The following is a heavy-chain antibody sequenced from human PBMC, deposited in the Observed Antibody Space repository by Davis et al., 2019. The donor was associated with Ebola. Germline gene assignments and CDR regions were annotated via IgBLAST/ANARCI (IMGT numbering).Heavy chain of an antibody. V-gene: IGHV3-23*01. Sequence: GESLKISCAASGFTFSNHGMSWVRQAPGKGLEWVASISGTAGSTLYADSVKGRFTISRDRFKDTLYLQMNSLRDEDTAVYYCARWVSGLMSSQPIDYWGQGTLVTVSS. J-gene: IGHJ4*02. D-gene: IGHD2-8*01. CDR2: ISGTAGST. CDR3: ARWVSGLMSSQPIDY. CDR1: GFTFSNHG.